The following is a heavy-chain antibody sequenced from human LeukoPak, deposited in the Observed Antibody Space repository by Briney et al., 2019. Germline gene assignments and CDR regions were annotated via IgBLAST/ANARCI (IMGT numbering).Heavy chain of an antibody. Sequence: SETLSLTCTVSGYSISSGYYWGWIRQPPGKGLEWIGYIYYSGSTNYNPSLKSRVTISVDTSKNQFSLKLSSVTAADTAVYYCARDGALGYYYYMDVWGKGTTVTISS. D-gene: IGHD3-16*01. CDR1: GYSISSGYY. CDR3: ARDGALGYYYYMDV. J-gene: IGHJ6*03. CDR2: IYYSGST. V-gene: IGHV4-61*01.